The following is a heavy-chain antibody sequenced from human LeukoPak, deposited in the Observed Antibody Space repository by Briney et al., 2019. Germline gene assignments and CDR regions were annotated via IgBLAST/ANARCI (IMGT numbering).Heavy chain of an antibody. V-gene: IGHV3-53*01. CDR2: IYSGSST. J-gene: IGHJ4*02. CDR1: GFTVSSNY. Sequence: GGSLRLSCAASGFTVSSNYMSWVRQAPGEGLEWVSVIYSGSSTYYADSVKGRFTISRDNSKNTLYLQMSSLRAEDTAVYYCAREPIAAAGTLGDYWGQRTLVTVSS. D-gene: IGHD6-13*01. CDR3: AREPIAAAGTLGDY.